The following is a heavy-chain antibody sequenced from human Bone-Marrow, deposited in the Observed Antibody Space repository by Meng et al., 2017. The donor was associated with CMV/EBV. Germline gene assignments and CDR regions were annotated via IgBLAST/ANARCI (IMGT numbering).Heavy chain of an antibody. J-gene: IGHJ4*02. CDR3: ARDGYCSSTSCYALGY. Sequence: GESLKISCAASGFTFSSYAMSWVRQAPGKGLEWVSAISGSGGSTYYADSVKGRFTISRDNSKNTLYLQMNSLRAEDTAVYYCARDGYCSSTSCYALGYWGQGTLVTVSS. CDR1: GFTFSSYA. D-gene: IGHD2-2*03. CDR2: ISGSGGST. V-gene: IGHV3-23*01.